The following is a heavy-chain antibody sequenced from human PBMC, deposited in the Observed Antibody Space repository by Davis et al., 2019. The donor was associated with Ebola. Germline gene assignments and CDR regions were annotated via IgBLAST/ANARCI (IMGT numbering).Heavy chain of an antibody. D-gene: IGHD2-21*01. CDR2: ITYSSSTI. V-gene: IGHV3-48*02. J-gene: IGHJ3*02. Sequence: GESLKISCAASGFTFQNYPMNWVRQAPGKGLEWVSYITYSSSTILYADSVKGRFTVSRDNAKNSLYLQMNSLRDEDTAVYYCVRDHMWAFDIWGQGTMVTVSS. CDR3: VRDHMWAFDI. CDR1: GFTFQNYP.